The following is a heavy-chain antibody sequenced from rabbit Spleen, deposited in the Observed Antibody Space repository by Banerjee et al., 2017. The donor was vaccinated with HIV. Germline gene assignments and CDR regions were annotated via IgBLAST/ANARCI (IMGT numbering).Heavy chain of an antibody. Sequence: QEQLVESGGDLVKPEGSLTLTCTASGFSFSYSYWICWVRQAPGNGLEWIASIYGGSGGGPKYASWAKGRFTISKTSSSTVTLQMTSLPVADTATYFYARAGEGGDGSLNLWAQGPWSP. D-gene: IGHD5-1*01. V-gene: IGHV1S45*01. CDR1: GFSFSYSYW. J-gene: IGHJ4*01. CDR3: ARAGEGGDGSLNL. CDR2: IYGGSGGGP.